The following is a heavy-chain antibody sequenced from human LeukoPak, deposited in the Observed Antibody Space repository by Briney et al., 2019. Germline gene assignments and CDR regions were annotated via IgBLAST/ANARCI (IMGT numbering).Heavy chain of an antibody. V-gene: IGHV4-30-2*01. CDR3: AREPLGYCSSTSCRGAFDI. D-gene: IGHD2-2*01. Sequence: SETLSLTRAVSGGSISSGGYSWSWIRQPPGKGLEWIGYIYHSGSTYYNPSLKSRVTISVDRSKNQFSLKLSSVTAADTAVYYCAREPLGYCSSTSCRGAFDIWGQGTMVTVSS. CDR1: GGSISSGGYS. J-gene: IGHJ3*02. CDR2: IYHSGST.